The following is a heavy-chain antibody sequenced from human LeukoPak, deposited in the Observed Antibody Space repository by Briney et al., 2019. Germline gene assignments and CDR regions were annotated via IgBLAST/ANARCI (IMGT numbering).Heavy chain of an antibody. V-gene: IGHV3-74*01. J-gene: IGHJ5*02. CDR1: GFTFSSYW. CDR3: ARDGVYSWEDDNWFDP. Sequence: QPGGSLRLSCAASGFTFSSYWMHWVRQAPGKGLVWVSRINTDGSSTSYADSVKGRFTISRDNAKNTLYLQMNSLRAEDTAVYYCARDGVYSWEDDNWFDPWGQGTLVTVSS. D-gene: IGHD5-18*01. CDR2: INTDGSST.